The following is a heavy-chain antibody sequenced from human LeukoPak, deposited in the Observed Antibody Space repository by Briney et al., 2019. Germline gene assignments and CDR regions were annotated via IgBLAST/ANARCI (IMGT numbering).Heavy chain of an antibody. CDR2: TYYRSTWYN. Sequence: SQTLSLTCAISGDSVSSNSVTWNWIRQSPSRGLEWLGRTYYRSTWYNDYAVSVRSRITVNPDTSKNQFSLHLNSVTPEDTAVYYCASLYDIVGTTVDYWGQGTLVTVSS. J-gene: IGHJ4*02. CDR3: ASLYDIVGTTVDY. CDR1: GDSVSSNSVT. D-gene: IGHD1-26*01. V-gene: IGHV6-1*01.